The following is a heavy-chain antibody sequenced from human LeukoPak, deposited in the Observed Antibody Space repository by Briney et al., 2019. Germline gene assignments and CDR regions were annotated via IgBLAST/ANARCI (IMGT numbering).Heavy chain of an antibody. D-gene: IGHD6-13*01. CDR3: ARGTRTIAAAGRWFDP. Sequence: SETLSLTCAVYGGSFSGYYWSWIRQPPGKGLEWIGEINHSGSTNYNPSLKSRVTISVDTSKNQFPLKLSSVTAADTAVYYCARGTRTIAAAGRWFDPWGQGTLVTVSS. J-gene: IGHJ5*02. CDR2: INHSGST. V-gene: IGHV4-34*01. CDR1: GGSFSGYY.